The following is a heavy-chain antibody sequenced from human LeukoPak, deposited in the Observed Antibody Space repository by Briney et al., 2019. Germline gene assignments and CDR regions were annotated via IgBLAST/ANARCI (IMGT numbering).Heavy chain of an antibody. CDR3: TTFLPKIAAAPPIYP. D-gene: IGHD6-13*01. V-gene: IGHV3-15*01. CDR2: IKSKTDGGTT. CDR1: GFTFSKAW. J-gene: IGHJ5*02. Sequence: GGSLRLSCAASGFTFSKAWMSWVRQAPGKGLEWVGRIKSKTDGGTTDYAAPVKGRFTISRDDSKNTLYLQMNSLKTEDTAVYYCTTFLPKIAAAPPIYPWGQGTLVTVSS.